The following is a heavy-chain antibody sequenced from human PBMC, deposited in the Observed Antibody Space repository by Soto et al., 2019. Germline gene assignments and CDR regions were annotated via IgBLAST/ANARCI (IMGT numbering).Heavy chain of an antibody. CDR3: ARCYCSVGSCCTCWHFDL. CDR2: IGPYNGNT. V-gene: IGHV1-18*01. CDR1: GYTFADYG. J-gene: IGHJ2*01. Sequence: QAQLVQSGAEVKKPGASVKVSCQAGGYTFADYGISWVRQAPGQGLEWMGWIGPYNGNTNYAQNLQDRVTMTTDTSTNTAYMELRSLRSDDTALYYCARCYCSVGSCCTCWHFDLWGRGTLLTVSS. D-gene: IGHD2-15*01.